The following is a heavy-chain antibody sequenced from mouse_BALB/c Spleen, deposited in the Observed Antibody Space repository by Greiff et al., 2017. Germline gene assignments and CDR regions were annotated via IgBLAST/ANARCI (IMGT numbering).Heavy chain of an antibody. CDR3: ARKKNGKDYYAMDY. V-gene: IGHV2-2*02. J-gene: IGHJ4*01. CDR2: IWSGGST. CDR1: GFSLTSYG. D-gene: IGHD2-1*01. Sequence: VQLQQSGPGLVQPSQSLSITCTVSGFSLTSYGVHWVRQSPGKGLEWLGVIWSGGSTDYNAAFISRLSISKDNSKSQVFFKMNSLQANDTAIYYCARKKNGKDYYAMDYWGQGTSVTVSS.